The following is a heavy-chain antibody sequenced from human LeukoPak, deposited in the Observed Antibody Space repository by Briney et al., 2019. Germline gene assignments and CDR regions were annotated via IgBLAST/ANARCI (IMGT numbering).Heavy chain of an antibody. V-gene: IGHV4-34*01. CDR3: ARRYYYDSSGYYTILFDYFDY. D-gene: IGHD3-22*01. J-gene: IGHJ4*03. Sequence: PSETLSLTCAVYGGSFSGYYWSWIRQPPGKGLEWIGEINHSGSTNYNPSLKSRVTISVDTSKNQFYLKLSSVTAADTAVYYCARRYYYDSSGYYTILFDYFDYWGQGTMVTVSS. CDR1: GGSFSGYY. CDR2: INHSGST.